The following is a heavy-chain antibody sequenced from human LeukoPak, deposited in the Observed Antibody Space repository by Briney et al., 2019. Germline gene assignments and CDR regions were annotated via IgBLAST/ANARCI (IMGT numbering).Heavy chain of an antibody. J-gene: IGHJ3*02. V-gene: IGHV3-23*01. CDR3: ARDRLRLLWFGELLMNPDAFDI. CDR2: ISGSGGST. CDR1: GFTFSSYA. Sequence: GGSLRLSCAASGFTFSSYAMSWVRQAPGKGLEWVSAISGSGGSTYYADSVKGRFTISRDNSKNTLYLQMNSLRAEDTAVYYCARDRLRLLWFGELLMNPDAFDIWGQGTMVTVSS. D-gene: IGHD3-10*01.